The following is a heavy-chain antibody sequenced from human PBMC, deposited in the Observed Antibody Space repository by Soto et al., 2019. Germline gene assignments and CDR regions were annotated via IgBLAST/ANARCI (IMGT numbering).Heavy chain of an antibody. CDR1: GYTLTELS. J-gene: IGHJ4*02. V-gene: IGHV1-24*01. CDR3: ATLDSSRRYFDY. D-gene: IGHD6-13*01. CDR2: FDPEYDET. Sequence: ASVKVSCKVSGYTLTELSMHWVRQAPGKGLEWMGGFDPEYDETIYAQKFQGRVTMTEDTSTDTAYMELSSLRSEDTAVYYCATLDSSRRYFDYWGQGTLVTVSS.